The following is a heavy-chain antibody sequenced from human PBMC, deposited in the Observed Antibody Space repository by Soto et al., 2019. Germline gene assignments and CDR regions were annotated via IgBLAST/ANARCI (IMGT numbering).Heavy chain of an antibody. CDR2: INPNTGGT. D-gene: IGHD2-15*01. J-gene: IGHJ6*02. V-gene: IGHV1-2*02. CDR3: ARGLDCSGGNCYTRVYYVMDV. Sequence: ASVKVSCKASGYTFSDYYVHWVRHAPGQGLEWMGWINPNTGGTDYAQKFQGRVTMTRDTSITTAYMDLSRLRSGDTAVYYCARGLDCSGGNCYTRVYYVMDVWGQGTTVTVSS. CDR1: GYTFSDYY.